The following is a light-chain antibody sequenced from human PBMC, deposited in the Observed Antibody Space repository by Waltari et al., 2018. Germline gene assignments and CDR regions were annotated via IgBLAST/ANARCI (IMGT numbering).Light chain of an antibody. V-gene: IGKV3-15*01. Sequence: IVMTQSQAPLAVSPGERVTLSCRASQSIGSYLVWYQQKPGQSPRLILHDAFTRATGIPVRFSGSGSGTEFTHTISSLQSGDFAVFDCQHYLNVPRTFGQGTKVEMK. CDR1: QSIGSY. J-gene: IGKJ2*02. CDR3: QHYLNVPRT. CDR2: DAF.